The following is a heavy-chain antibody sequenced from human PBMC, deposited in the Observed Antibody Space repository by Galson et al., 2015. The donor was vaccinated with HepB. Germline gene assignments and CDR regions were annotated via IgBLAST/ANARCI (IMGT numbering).Heavy chain of an antibody. V-gene: IGHV3-30*04. Sequence: SLRLSCAASGFTLSSYAMHWVRQAPGKGLEWVAVISYDGSNKYYADSVKGRFTISRDNSKNTLYLQMNSLRAEDTAMYYCARDVGWGTLMAVADYWGQGALVTVSS. CDR1: GFTLSSYA. CDR2: ISYDGSNK. J-gene: IGHJ4*02. CDR3: ARDVGWGTLMAVADY. D-gene: IGHD6-19*01.